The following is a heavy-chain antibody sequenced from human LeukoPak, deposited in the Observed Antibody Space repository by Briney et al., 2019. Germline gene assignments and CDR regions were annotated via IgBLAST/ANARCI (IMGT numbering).Heavy chain of an antibody. V-gene: IGHV3-21*01. CDR1: GFTFSSYS. CDR3: ARVRSSGWYSTPDAFDI. CDR2: ISSSSSYI. D-gene: IGHD6-19*01. J-gene: IGHJ3*02. Sequence: GGSLRLSCAASGFTFSSYSMNWVRQAPGKGLEWVSSISSSSSYIYYADPVKGRFTISRDNAKNSLYLQMNSLRVEDTAVYYCARVRSSGWYSTPDAFDIWGQGTMVTVSS.